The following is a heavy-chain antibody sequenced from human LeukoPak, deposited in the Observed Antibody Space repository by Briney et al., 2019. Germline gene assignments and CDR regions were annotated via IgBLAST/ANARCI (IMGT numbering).Heavy chain of an antibody. D-gene: IGHD5-18*01. J-gene: IGHJ4*02. CDR2: ISYDGSNK. CDR3: VEGQPGGTQLPSWAPHYFDY. CDR1: GFTFSNYG. Sequence: GGSLRLSCAASGFTFSNYGMHWVRQAPGKGLEWVAVISYDGSNKYYADSVKGRFTISRDNSKNTLYLQMNSLRAEDTAVYYCVEGQPGGTQLPSWAPHYFDYWGQGTLVTVSS. V-gene: IGHV3-30*18.